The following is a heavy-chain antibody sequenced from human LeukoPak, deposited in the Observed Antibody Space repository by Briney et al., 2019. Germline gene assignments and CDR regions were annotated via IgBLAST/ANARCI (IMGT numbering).Heavy chain of an antibody. CDR3: ARGQTGGCSGGGCYSRYWFDP. J-gene: IGHJ5*02. D-gene: IGHD2-15*01. V-gene: IGHV4-34*01. CDR1: GGSFSGYY. Sequence: PSETLSLTCAVYGGSFSGYYWSWIRQPPGKGLEWIGEINHSGSTNYNPSLKSRVTISVDTSKNQFSLKLSSVTAADTAVYYCARGQTGGCSGGGCYSRYWFDPWGQGTLVTVSS. CDR2: INHSGST.